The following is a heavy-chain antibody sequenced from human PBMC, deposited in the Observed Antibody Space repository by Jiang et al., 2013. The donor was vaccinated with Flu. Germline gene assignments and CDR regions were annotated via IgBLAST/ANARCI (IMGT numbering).Heavy chain of an antibody. D-gene: IGHD1-1*01. Sequence: PGESLRISCKGSGYRFTSYWISWVRQMPGRGLEWMGRIDPSGSYTNYSPSFQGHVTISADKSISTAYLQWSSLKASDTAMYYCARLLGTRMDVWGQGTTVTVSS. CDR3: ARLLGTRMDV. J-gene: IGHJ6*02. V-gene: IGHV5-10-1*01. CDR1: GYRFTSYW. CDR2: IDPSGSYT.